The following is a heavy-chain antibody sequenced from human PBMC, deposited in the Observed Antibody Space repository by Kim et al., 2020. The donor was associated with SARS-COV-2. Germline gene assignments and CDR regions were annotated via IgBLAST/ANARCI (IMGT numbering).Heavy chain of an antibody. Sequence: NPALKSRVNISVDRSKKQFSLKLSSVTAANTAVYYCARARGSGSYYSFDYWGQGTLVTVSS. D-gene: IGHD3-10*01. CDR3: ARARGSGSYYSFDY. V-gene: IGHV4-30-2*01. J-gene: IGHJ4*02.